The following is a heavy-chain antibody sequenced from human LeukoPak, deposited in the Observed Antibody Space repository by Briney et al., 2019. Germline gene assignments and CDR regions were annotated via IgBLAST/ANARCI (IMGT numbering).Heavy chain of an antibody. V-gene: IGHV4-59*08. CDR3: ARRNTGDASIDF. CDR1: GDSISGHC. D-gene: IGHD2-21*02. Sequence: SETLSLTCTVSGDSISGHCWSWIRQPPGRGLQWIGGIFYSGGTNYNPSLKSRLTMSLDTSKNQFSLKLSSVTAADTAMYYCARRNTGDASIDFWGQGSLVIASS. J-gene: IGHJ4*02. CDR2: IFYSGGT.